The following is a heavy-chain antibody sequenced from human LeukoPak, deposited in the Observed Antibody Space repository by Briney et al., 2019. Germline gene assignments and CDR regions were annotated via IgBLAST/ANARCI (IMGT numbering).Heavy chain of an antibody. CDR3: AELGITMIGGV. D-gene: IGHD3-10*02. CDR1: GFTFTTYW. V-gene: IGHV3-7*01. CDR2: IKQDGSDK. J-gene: IGHJ6*04. Sequence: GGSLRLSCAASGFTFTTYWMTWVRQAPGKGLEWVANIKQDGSDKYYVDSVKGRFTISRDNAKNSLYLQMNSLRAEDTAVYYCAELGITMIGGVWGKGTTVTISS.